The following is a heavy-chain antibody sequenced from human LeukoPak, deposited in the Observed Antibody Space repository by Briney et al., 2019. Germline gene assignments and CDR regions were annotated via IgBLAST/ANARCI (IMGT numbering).Heavy chain of an antibody. CDR1: DGSISSTTYY. Sequence: SETLSLTCTVSDGSISSTTYYWGWIRQPPGKGLEWIGHVDYRGTTYYNPSLNSRVTISADTSNNQFSLRLSSVTAADTAVYYCARDPNSALWGQGILVTVSS. J-gene: IGHJ4*02. CDR3: ARDPNSAL. D-gene: IGHD4-23*01. CDR2: VDYRGTT. V-gene: IGHV4-39*07.